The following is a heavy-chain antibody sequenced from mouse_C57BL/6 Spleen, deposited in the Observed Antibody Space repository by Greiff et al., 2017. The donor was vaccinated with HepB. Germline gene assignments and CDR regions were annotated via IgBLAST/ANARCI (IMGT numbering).Heavy chain of an antibody. CDR2: IYWDDDK. J-gene: IGHJ1*03. CDR3: ARITTVVATGANWYFDV. V-gene: IGHV8-12*01. Sequence: QVTLKVSGPGILQSSQTLSLTCSFSGFSLSTSGMGVSWIRQPSGKGLEWLAHIYWDDDKRYNPSLKSRLTSSKDTSRNQVFLTITSVDTADTATYYGARITTVVATGANWYFDVWGTGTTVTVSS. D-gene: IGHD1-1*01. CDR1: GFSLSTSGMG.